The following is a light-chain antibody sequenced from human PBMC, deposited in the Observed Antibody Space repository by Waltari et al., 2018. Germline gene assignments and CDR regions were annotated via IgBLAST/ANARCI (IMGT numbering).Light chain of an antibody. Sequence: QSALTQPRSVSGSPGQSVDISCSGTSSDVGGYNYVFWYQQHPGKAPKLMIYDVTKRPAGVPDRFSGSKSGNTASLTISGLQADDEADYYCCSYAGRNIYVFGTGTKVTVL. CDR3: CSYAGRNIYV. CDR2: DVT. V-gene: IGLV2-11*01. CDR1: SSDVGGYNY. J-gene: IGLJ1*01.